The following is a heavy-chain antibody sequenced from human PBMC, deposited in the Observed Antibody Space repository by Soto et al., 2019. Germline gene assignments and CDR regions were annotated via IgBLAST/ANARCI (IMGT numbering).Heavy chain of an antibody. CDR2: IFHDGTA. J-gene: IGHJ4*02. CDR1: GVSISSGNW. D-gene: IGHD3-10*01. V-gene: IGHV4-4*02. CDR3: PRLVYDTRLNYMYFDF. Sequence: SETLSLTCAVSGVSISSGNWWTWVRQSPQRGLEYIGEIFHDGTANYYPSFERRVAISVDASKNQFSLKLTSVTAADTAIYFCPRLVYDTRLNYMYFDFWGQGTLVTVS.